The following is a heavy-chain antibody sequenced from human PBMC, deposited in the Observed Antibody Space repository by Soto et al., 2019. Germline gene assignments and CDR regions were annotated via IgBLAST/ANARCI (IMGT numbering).Heavy chain of an antibody. CDR3: AAWGGHDYNY. CDR2: IRPDGSEA. CDR1: GFTFSDFY. D-gene: IGHD4-4*01. V-gene: IGHV3-7*03. J-gene: IGHJ4*02. Sequence: DVQLVQSGAGLVQPGGSLRLSGVGSGFTFSDFYMNWVREAPGKGLEWVANIRPDGSEANYVESVKGRFTTSRDNAKNSLFLQVNSLRADDSAVYYCAAWGGHDYNYWGQGILVTVSS.